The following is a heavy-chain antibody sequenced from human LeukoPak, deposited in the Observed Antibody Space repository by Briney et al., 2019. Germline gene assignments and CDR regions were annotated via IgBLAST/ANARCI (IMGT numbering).Heavy chain of an antibody. J-gene: IGHJ4*02. Sequence: SETLSLTCTVSGGSISSYYWSWIRQPPGKGLEWIGYIYYSGSTNYNPSLKSRVTISVDTSKNQFSLKLSSVTAADTAVYYCASLDTSSGGTRELGMYDYWGQGTLVTVSS. CDR3: ASLDTSSGGTRELGMYDY. V-gene: IGHV4-59*12. CDR1: GGSISSYY. D-gene: IGHD7-27*01. CDR2: IYYSGST.